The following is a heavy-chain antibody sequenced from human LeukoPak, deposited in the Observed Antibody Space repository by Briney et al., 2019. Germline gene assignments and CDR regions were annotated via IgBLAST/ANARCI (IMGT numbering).Heavy chain of an antibody. CDR3: AKDLGYCSSTSCYNDAFDI. CDR2: ISYDGSNK. V-gene: IGHV3-30*18. D-gene: IGHD2-2*01. Sequence: GGSLRLSCAASGFTFSSYGMHWVRQAPGKGLEWVAVISYDGSNKYYADSVKGRFTISRDNSKNTLYLQMNSLRAEDTAVYYCAKDLGYCSSTSCYNDAFDIWGQGTMVTVSS. CDR1: GFTFSSYG. J-gene: IGHJ3*02.